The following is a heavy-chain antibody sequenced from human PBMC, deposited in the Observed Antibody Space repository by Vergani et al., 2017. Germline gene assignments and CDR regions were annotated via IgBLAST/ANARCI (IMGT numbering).Heavy chain of an antibody. D-gene: IGHD3-10*01. V-gene: IGHV3-30-3*02. CDR3: AEGDYYGSGSYYIV. Sequence: QVQLVESGGGVVQPGRSLRLSCAASGFTFSSYAMHWVRQAPGKGLEWVAVISYDGSNKYYADSVKGRFTISRDNSKNTLYLQMNSLRAEDTAVYYCAEGDYYGSGSYYIVWVQGTLVTVSS. J-gene: IGHJ4*02. CDR1: GFTFSSYA. CDR2: ISYDGSNK.